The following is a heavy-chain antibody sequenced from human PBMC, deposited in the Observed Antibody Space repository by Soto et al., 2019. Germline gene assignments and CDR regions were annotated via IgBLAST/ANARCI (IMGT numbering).Heavy chain of an antibody. D-gene: IGHD5-12*01. CDR3: ARAQHAYSGYDSYYYGMDV. CDR2: INPNSGGT. V-gene: IGHV1-2*04. CDR1: GYTFTGYY. Sequence: GASVKVSCKASGYTFTGYYMHWVRQAPGQGLEWMGWINPNSGGTNYAQKFQGWVTMTRDTSISTAYMELSRLRSDDTAVYYCARAQHAYSGYDSYYYGMDVWGQGTTVTVSS. J-gene: IGHJ6*02.